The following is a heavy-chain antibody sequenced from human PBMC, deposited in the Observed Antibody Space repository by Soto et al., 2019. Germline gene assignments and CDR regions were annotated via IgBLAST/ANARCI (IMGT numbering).Heavy chain of an antibody. J-gene: IGHJ4*02. CDR2: IWYDGSNK. D-gene: IGHD3-16*01. CDR3: ARGAFGGVTPPRVY. Sequence: GGSLRLSCAASGFTFSSYGMHWVRQAPGKGLEWVAVIWYDGSNKYYADSVKGRFTISRDNSKNTLYLQMNSLRAEDTAVYYCARGAFGGVTPPRVYWGQGTLVTVSS. CDR1: GFTFSSYG. V-gene: IGHV3-33*01.